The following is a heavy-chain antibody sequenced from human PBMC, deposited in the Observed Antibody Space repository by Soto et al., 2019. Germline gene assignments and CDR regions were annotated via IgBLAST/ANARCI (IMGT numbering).Heavy chain of an antibody. Sequence: GASVKVSCKASGYTFTSYDINWVRQATGQGLEWMGWMNPNSGNTGYAQKFQGRVTMTRNTSISTAYMELSSLRSEDTAVYYCARDHTTDFTFGDHSWFDPWGQGTLVTVSS. CDR2: MNPNSGNT. CDR3: ARDHTTDFTFGDHSWFDP. D-gene: IGHD3-16*01. J-gene: IGHJ5*02. V-gene: IGHV1-8*01. CDR1: GYTFTSYD.